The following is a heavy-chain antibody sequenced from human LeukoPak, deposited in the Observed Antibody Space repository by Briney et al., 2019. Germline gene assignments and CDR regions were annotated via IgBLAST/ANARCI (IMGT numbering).Heavy chain of an antibody. Sequence: ASVKVSCKASGGTFSSYAISWVRQAPGQGPEWMGRIIPIFGTANYAQKFQGRVTITTDESTSTAYMELSSLRSEDTAVYYCARDTVFRWYFDLWGRGTLVTVSS. J-gene: IGHJ2*01. CDR2: IIPIFGTA. V-gene: IGHV1-69*05. CDR1: GGTFSSYA. CDR3: ARDTVFRWYFDL. D-gene: IGHD4-11*01.